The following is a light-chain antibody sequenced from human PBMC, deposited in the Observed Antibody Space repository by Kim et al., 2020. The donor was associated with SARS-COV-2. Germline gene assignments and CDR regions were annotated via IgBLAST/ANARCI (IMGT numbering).Light chain of an antibody. V-gene: IGLV3-1*01. CDR3: QTWDSTTVI. CDR2: QDN. Sequence: SYELTQPPSVSVSPGQTARITCSGDKLGEKYTSWYQHKSGQSPVVVIYQDNKRPSGMTERFSGSSSGNTATLTISGTQPMDEADYYRQTWDSTTVIFGGG. CDR1: KLGEKY. J-gene: IGLJ2*01.